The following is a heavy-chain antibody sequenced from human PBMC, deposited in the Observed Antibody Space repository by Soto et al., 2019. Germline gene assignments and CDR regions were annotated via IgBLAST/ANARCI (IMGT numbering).Heavy chain of an antibody. D-gene: IGHD6-19*01. CDR2: ISDDGSQK. Sequence: HWVRQAPGKGLEWVAFISDDGSQKYYGDSVKGRFTISRDNSKNTLSLRMISLRTEDTSVYYCAKEAPGGWHFFDTWGQGTLVTVSS. J-gene: IGHJ4*02. CDR3: AKEAPGGWHFFDT. V-gene: IGHV3-30*18.